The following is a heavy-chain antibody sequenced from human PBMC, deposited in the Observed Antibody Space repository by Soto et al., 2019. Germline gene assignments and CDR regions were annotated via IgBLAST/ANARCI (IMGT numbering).Heavy chain of an antibody. CDR1: GFTFSSYS. Sequence: EVQLVESGGGLVKPGGSLRLSCAASGFTFSSYSMNWVRQAPGKGLEWVSSISSSSSYIYYADSVKGRLTISRDNAKNSIYMQMNSLRADDTAVYYCAREHIVVVTAIQPYFDYWGQGTLVTVSS. J-gene: IGHJ4*02. V-gene: IGHV3-21*01. CDR3: AREHIVVVTAIQPYFDY. D-gene: IGHD2-21*02. CDR2: ISSSSSYI.